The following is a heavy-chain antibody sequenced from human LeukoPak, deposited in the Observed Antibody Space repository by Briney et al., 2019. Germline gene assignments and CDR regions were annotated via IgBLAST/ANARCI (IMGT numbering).Heavy chain of an antibody. CDR1: GGSISSYY. CDR3: AGRLLWFGDQNPYFDY. V-gene: IGHV4-4*07. CDR2: IYTSGST. Sequence: PSETLSLTCTVSGGSISSYYWSWIRQPAGKGLEWIGRIYTSGSTNYNPSLKSRVTMSVDTSKNQFSLKLSSVTAADTAVYYCAGRLLWFGDQNPYFDYWGQGTLVTVSS. J-gene: IGHJ4*02. D-gene: IGHD3-10*01.